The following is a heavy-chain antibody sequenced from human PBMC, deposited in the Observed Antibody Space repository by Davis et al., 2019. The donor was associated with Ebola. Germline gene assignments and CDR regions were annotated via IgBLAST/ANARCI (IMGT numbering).Heavy chain of an antibody. V-gene: IGHV1-46*01. CDR3: ARSLTVTTWFYYGMDV. J-gene: IGHJ6*02. CDR2: INPSGGST. Sequence: ASVKVSCKASGYTFTGYYMHWVRQAPGQGLEWMGIINPSGGSTSYAQKFQGRVTMTRDTSTSTVYMELSSLRSEDTAVYYCARSLTVTTWFYYGMDVWGQGTTVTVSS. D-gene: IGHD4-17*01. CDR1: GYTFTGYY.